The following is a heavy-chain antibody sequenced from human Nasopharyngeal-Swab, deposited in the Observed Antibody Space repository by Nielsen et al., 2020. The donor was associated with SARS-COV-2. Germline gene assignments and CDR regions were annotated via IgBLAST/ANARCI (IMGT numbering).Heavy chain of an antibody. Sequence: GESLKISCAASGFIFSNYAMNWVRQAPGKGLEWVSGISFSGGSTSYADSVKGRFTISRDNSKNTLSLQMNSLRADDTAVYYCAGGYGSGSYYPNWFDPWGQGTLVTVSS. D-gene: IGHD3-10*01. J-gene: IGHJ5*02. CDR1: GFIFSNYA. V-gene: IGHV3-23*01. CDR2: ISFSGGST. CDR3: AGGYGSGSYYPNWFDP.